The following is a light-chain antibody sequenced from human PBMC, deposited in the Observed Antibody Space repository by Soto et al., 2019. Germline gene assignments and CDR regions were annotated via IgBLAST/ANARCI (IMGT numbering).Light chain of an antibody. Sequence: QPVLTQPASVSGSPGQSITISCTGTSSDVGGYRYVSWYQQHPGKAPKLMIYDVSNRPSGVSNRFSGSKSGNTASLTIYGXXXXXXXXYYCSSYTSSSTLGVFGTGTK. J-gene: IGLJ1*01. CDR3: SSYTSSSTLGV. V-gene: IGLV2-14*01. CDR1: SSDVGGYRY. CDR2: DVS.